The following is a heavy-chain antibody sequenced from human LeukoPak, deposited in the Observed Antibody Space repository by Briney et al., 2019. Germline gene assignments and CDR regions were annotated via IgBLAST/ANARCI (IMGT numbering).Heavy chain of an antibody. V-gene: IGHV4-39*07. D-gene: IGHD5-18*01. CDR2: IYYSGST. CDR1: GGSIITSNYY. Sequence: SETLSLTCTVSGGSIITSNYYWGWIRQPPGKGLEWIGSIYYSGSTYYNPSLKSRVTISVDTSKNQFSLKLSSVTAADTAVYYCARDSRIQLWGAPTYYFDYWGQGTLVTVSS. CDR3: ARDSRIQLWGAPTYYFDY. J-gene: IGHJ4*02.